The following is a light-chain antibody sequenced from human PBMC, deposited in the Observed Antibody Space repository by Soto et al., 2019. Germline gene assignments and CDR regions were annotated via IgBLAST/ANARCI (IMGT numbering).Light chain of an antibody. CDR1: SSDVGYYNY. V-gene: IGLV2-11*01. CDR2: DVT. CDR3: CSYAGSYTYV. Sequence: QSALTQPRSVSVSPGQSVTISCTGTSSDVGYYNYVSWYQQHPGKAPKLLIYDVTHRPSGVPDRFSGSKSGNTASLTISGLQSEDDADYYCCSYAGSYTYVFGTGTKVT. J-gene: IGLJ1*01.